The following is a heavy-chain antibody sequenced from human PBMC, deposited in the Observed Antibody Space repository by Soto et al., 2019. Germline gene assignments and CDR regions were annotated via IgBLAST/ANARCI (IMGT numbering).Heavy chain of an antibody. Sequence: GGSLRLSCAASGFTVGSNYMSWVRQAPGKGLEWVSAISGSGGSAYYADSVKGRFTISRDNSKNTLYVQMNSLRSEDTAIYYCAKEDDLWTNGHFDIWGQGTLVTVSS. CDR1: GFTVGSNY. CDR3: AKEDDLWTNGHFDI. D-gene: IGHD3-3*01. V-gene: IGHV3-23*01. CDR2: ISGSGGSA. J-gene: IGHJ3*02.